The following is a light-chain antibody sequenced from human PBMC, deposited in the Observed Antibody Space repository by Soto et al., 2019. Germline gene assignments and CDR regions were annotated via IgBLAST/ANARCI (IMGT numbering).Light chain of an antibody. V-gene: IGKV1-39*01. CDR3: QQSSSTPLT. CDR2: GAS. J-gene: IGKJ4*01. Sequence: IHMTQSPSSLSASIGDRVTITCRASEAISHYLNWYQQKPGKAPKLLIYGASKSQSGVPSRFSGSGSGTDFTLTITSLQGEDFATYYCQQSSSTPLTFGGGTKVEI. CDR1: EAISHY.